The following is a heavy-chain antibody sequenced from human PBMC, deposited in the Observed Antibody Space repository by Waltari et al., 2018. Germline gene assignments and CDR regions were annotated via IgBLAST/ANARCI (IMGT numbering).Heavy chain of an antibody. J-gene: IGHJ4*02. V-gene: IGHV3-21*01. CDR1: GFTFSSYS. Sequence: EVQLVESGGGLVKPGGSLRLSCAASGFTFSSYSMNWVRQTPGKGLEWVSSISSSSSYIYYADSVKGRFTISRDNAKNSLYLQMNSLRAEDTAVYYCASGDYGDYYFDYWGQGTLVTVSS. D-gene: IGHD4-17*01. CDR2: ISSSSSYI. CDR3: ASGDYGDYYFDY.